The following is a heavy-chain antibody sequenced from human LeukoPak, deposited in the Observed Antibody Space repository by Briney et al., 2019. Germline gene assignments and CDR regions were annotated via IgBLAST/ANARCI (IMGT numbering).Heavy chain of an antibody. Sequence: GGSLRLSCAASGFTFSSYSMNWVRQAPGKGLEWVSSISSSSNYIYYADSVKGRFTISRDNTKNPLYLQMNSLRAEDTAVYYCARLVRGPWFDPWGQGTLVTVSS. J-gene: IGHJ5*02. CDR1: GFTFSSYS. CDR2: ISSSSNYI. D-gene: IGHD3-10*01. CDR3: ARLVRGPWFDP. V-gene: IGHV3-21*01.